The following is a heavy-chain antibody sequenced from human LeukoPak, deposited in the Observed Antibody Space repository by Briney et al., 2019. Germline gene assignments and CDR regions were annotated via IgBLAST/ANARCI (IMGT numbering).Heavy chain of an antibody. Sequence: ASVKVSCKASGYSSTNYGISWVRQAPGQGLEWMGWIHIYRGNTNYAQKFQGRVTMTRDMSTSTVYMELSSLRSEDTAVYYCARTYGSGSANYYYYYYMDGWGKGTTVTVSS. V-gene: IGHV1-18*01. CDR3: ARTYGSGSANYYYYYYMDG. D-gene: IGHD3-10*01. CDR1: GYSSTNYG. CDR2: IHIYRGNT. J-gene: IGHJ6*03.